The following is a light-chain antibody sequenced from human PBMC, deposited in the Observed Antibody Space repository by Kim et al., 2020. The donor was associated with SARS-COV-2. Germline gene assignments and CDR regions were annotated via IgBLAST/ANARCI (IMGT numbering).Light chain of an antibody. CDR2: RNN. CDR1: SSNIGSNN. J-gene: IGLJ2*01. V-gene: IGLV1-44*01. Sequence: GQSVTLSCSGRSSNIGSNNVNWYQQLPGTAPKLLIYRNNQRPSGIPDRFSGSKSGTSASLAISGLQSEDEADYYCAAWDDSLNGVVFGGGTQLTVL. CDR3: AAWDDSLNGVV.